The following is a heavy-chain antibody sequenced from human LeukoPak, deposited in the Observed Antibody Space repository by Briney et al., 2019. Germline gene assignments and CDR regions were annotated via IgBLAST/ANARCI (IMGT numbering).Heavy chain of an antibody. CDR3: ARKAYGLDV. Sequence: PGGSLRLSCAASGFTFSDYALTWVRQAPGKGLEWVANIKQDGSEKYYVDSVKGRFTISRDNAKNSLYLQMNSLRAEDTAVYYCARKAYGLDVWGKGTTVTVSS. V-gene: IGHV3-7*03. J-gene: IGHJ6*04. CDR1: GFTFSDYA. CDR2: IKQDGSEK.